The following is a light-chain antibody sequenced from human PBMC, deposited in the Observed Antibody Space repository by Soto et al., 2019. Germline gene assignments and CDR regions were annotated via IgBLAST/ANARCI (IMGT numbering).Light chain of an antibody. J-gene: IGKJ4*01. CDR1: QSVNSLY. CDR2: GAS. Sequence: EIVLTQSPGTLSLSPGERATLSCRASQSVNSLYLAWYQQKPGQAPRLLIYGASSSATGIPDRFSGSGSGTDFTLTISSQEPEDFAVYYCQQSYSTPLTFGGGTTVEIK. CDR3: QQSYSTPLT. V-gene: IGKV3-20*01.